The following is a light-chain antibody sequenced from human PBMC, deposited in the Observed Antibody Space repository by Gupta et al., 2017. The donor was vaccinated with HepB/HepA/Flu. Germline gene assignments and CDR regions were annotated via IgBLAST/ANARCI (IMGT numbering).Light chain of an antibody. CDR3: QTYNRAPGGT. Sequence: DLQMTQSPSSLSASVGDRVTITCRASQGISNYLSWYQQKPGKVPKLLIYAASTLQSGVPSRFSGSGSGTDFTLTISSLQPEDVVTYYCQTYNRAPGGTFGGGTKVEIK. CDR2: AAS. CDR1: QGISNY. V-gene: IGKV1-27*01. J-gene: IGKJ4*01.